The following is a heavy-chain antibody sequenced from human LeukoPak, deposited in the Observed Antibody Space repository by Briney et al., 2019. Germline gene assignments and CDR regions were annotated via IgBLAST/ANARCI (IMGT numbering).Heavy chain of an antibody. CDR2: ISYDGSNK. Sequence: GGSLRLSCAASGFTVSSNYMSWVRQAPGKGLEWVAVISYDGSNKYYADSVRGRFTISRDNSKNTLYLQMNSLRAEDTAVYYCAKDYYDSSGYLFDYWGQGTLVIVSS. CDR1: GFTVSSNY. V-gene: IGHV3-30*18. CDR3: AKDYYDSSGYLFDY. J-gene: IGHJ4*02. D-gene: IGHD3-22*01.